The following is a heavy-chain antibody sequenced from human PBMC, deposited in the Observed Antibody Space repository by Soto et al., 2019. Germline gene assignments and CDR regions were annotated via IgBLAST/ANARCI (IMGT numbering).Heavy chain of an antibody. Sequence: QLQLQESGPGLVKPSETLSLTCTVSGGSTSSSSYQWVWIRQPPGQGLEWIGNAYYNGNTYYNPALKRRLTISVETSNNQYSLKVKSVTAADTAVYYCARLSGSYNDRYFDYWGQGTLVTVSS. J-gene: IGHJ4*02. V-gene: IGHV4-39*01. CDR2: AYYNGNT. CDR1: GGSTSSSSYQ. D-gene: IGHD1-26*01. CDR3: ARLSGSYNDRYFDY.